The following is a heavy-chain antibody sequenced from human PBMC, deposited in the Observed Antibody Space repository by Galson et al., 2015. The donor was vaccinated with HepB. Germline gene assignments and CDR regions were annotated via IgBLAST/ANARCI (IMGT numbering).Heavy chain of an antibody. CDR3: ARGEVAATTH. D-gene: IGHD6-19*01. Sequence: WIRQSPGKGLEWIGSVYYTGNTYYNPSLKSRVTIVADTSKNQFSLKLNSVTATDTAVYYCARGEVAATTHWGQGTLVAVSS. CDR2: VYYTGNT. J-gene: IGHJ4*02. V-gene: IGHV4-39*01.